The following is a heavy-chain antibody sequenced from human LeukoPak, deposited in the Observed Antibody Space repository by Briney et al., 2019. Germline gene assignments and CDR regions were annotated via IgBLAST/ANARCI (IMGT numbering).Heavy chain of an antibody. V-gene: IGHV1-18*01. J-gene: IGHJ4*02. CDR2: ISGFNGIT. CDR3: ARDPGIYYHDSSGRFDY. CDR1: GYTFTNYG. D-gene: IGHD3-22*01. Sequence: ASVKVSCKASGYTFTNYGLSWVRQAPGQGLEWMGWISGFNGITNYAQRLQGRVTMTTDPSTNTAYMELRSLRSDDTAVYYCARDPGIYYHDSSGRFDYWGQGTLVTVSS.